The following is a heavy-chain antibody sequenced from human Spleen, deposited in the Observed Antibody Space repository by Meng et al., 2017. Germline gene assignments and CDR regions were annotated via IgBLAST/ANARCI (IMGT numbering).Heavy chain of an antibody. Sequence: GESLKISCAASGFTFDDYGMSWVRQAPGKGLEWVSGINWNGGSTGYADSVKGRFTISRDNAKNSLYLQMNSLRAEDTAVYYCARDGDSSSLHYFDYWGQGTLVTVSS. CDR1: GFTFDDYG. J-gene: IGHJ4*02. V-gene: IGHV3-20*04. CDR3: ARDGDSSSLHYFDY. D-gene: IGHD6-6*01. CDR2: INWNGGST.